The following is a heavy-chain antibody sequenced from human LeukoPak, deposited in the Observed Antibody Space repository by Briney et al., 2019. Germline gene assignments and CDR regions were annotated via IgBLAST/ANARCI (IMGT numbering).Heavy chain of an antibody. CDR2: IYYSGST. D-gene: IGHD5-18*01. V-gene: IGHV4-59*08. CDR3: ARHRTAMVTTPYYYGMDV. Sequence: SETLSLTCTVSGGSISSYYWSWIRQPPGKGLEWIGYIYYSGSTNYSPSLKSRVTISVDTSKNQFSLKLSSVTAADTAVYYCARHRTAMVTTPYYYGMDVWGQGTTVTVSS. CDR1: GGSISSYY. J-gene: IGHJ6*02.